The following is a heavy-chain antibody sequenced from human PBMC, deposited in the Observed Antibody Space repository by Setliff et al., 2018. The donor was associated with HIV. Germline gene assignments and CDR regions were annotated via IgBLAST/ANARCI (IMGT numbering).Heavy chain of an antibody. Sequence: SETLSLTCTVSGGSIRSGNYSWSWSRQPAGKGLEWIVHIYTSGSTNYNPSLKNRVTISIDTSKNQLSLKVSSVTAADAAVYYCATGENYYGSGSPSVHYYMDVWGKGTTVTVSS. D-gene: IGHD3-10*01. CDR3: ATGENYYGSGSPSVHYYMDV. J-gene: IGHJ6*03. CDR2: IYTSGST. V-gene: IGHV4-61*09. CDR1: GGSIRSGNYS.